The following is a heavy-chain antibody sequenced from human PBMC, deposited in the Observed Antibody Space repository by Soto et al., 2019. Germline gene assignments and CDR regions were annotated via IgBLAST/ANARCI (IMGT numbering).Heavy chain of an antibody. D-gene: IGHD4-4*01. V-gene: IGHV2-70*01. J-gene: IGHJ6*02. CDR1: GFSLSTSGMC. CDR2: IDWDDDK. CDR3: ARIQMVATVKHRYYYYGMDV. Sequence: SGPTLVNPTQTLTLTCTFSGFSLSTSGMCVSWIRQPPGKALEWLALIDWDDDKYYSTSLKTRLTISKDTSKNQVVLTMTNMDPVDTATYYCARIQMVATVKHRYYYYGMDVCGQGPKVTVCS.